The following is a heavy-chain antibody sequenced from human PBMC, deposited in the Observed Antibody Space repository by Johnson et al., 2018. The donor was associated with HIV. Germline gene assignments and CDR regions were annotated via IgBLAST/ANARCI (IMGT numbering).Heavy chain of an antibody. V-gene: IGHV3-11*04. D-gene: IGHD2-21*01. Sequence: VQVLESGGGVVQPGRSLRLSCAASGFTFSDYYMSWIRLAPGKGLEWVSYISSSGSTIYYADSVNGRFTISRENAKNTLYLQMNSLRAEDTAVYYCASQYCGGDCYAFDIWGQGTMVTVSS. CDR1: GFTFSDYY. J-gene: IGHJ3*02. CDR2: ISSSGSTI. CDR3: ASQYCGGDCYAFDI.